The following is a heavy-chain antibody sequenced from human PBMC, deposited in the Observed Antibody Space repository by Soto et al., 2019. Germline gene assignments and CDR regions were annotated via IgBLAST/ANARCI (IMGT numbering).Heavy chain of an antibody. J-gene: IGHJ6*02. V-gene: IGHV1-8*01. CDR3: ARGMGLRTSTSPDLCSVYYYYAMHV. Sequence: QVQLVQSGAEVKKPGASVKVSCKASGYTFISYDINWVRQATGQGLEWMGSLNPNSGNTVYAQKLQGRASVNSITSIATAHMSLSSLRAAGTAVYYCARGMGLRTSTSPDLCSVYYYYAMHVWGSGITVTVSS. CDR2: LNPNSGNT. D-gene: IGHD2-2*01. CDR1: GYTFISYD.